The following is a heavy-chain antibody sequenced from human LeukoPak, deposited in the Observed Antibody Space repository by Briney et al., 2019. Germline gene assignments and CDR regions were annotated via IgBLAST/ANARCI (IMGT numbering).Heavy chain of an antibody. Sequence: SETLSLTCTVSGGSISSGGYYWSWIRQHPGKGLEWIGYIYYSGSTYYNPSLKSRVTISVDTSKNQFSLKLSSVTAADTAMYYCATQALYYYDSSGYFFDPWGQGTLVTVSS. CDR2: IYYSGST. J-gene: IGHJ5*02. CDR1: GGSISSGGYY. V-gene: IGHV4-31*03. CDR3: ATQALYYYDSSGYFFDP. D-gene: IGHD3-22*01.